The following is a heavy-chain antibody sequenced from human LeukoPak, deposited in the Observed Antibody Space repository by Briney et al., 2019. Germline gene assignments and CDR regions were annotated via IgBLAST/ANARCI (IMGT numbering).Heavy chain of an antibody. V-gene: IGHV4-39*07. J-gene: IGHJ5*02. CDR3: ARRISGAWFDP. CDR1: GGSISSSSYY. D-gene: IGHD2-15*01. Sequence: SETLSLTCTVSGGSISSSSYYWGWIRQPPGKGLDWIGIIYRSGSTYYNPSLKSRVTMSVDTSKNQFSLKLSSVTAADTALYYCARRISGAWFDPWGQGTLVTVSS. CDR2: IYRSGST.